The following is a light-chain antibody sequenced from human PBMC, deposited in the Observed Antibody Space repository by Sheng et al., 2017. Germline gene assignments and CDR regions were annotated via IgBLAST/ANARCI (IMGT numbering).Light chain of an antibody. J-gene: IGLJ1*01. V-gene: IGLV4-69*01. Sequence: QLVLTQSPSASASLGASVKLTCTLSSGHSSYAIAWHQQQSEKGPRYLMKVNSDDSHNRGDGIPDRFSGSSFGAERYLTISSLQSEDEADYYCQTWGSDIPVFGTGTKVTVL. CDR1: SGHSSYA. CDR2: VNSDDSH. CDR3: QTWGSDIPV.